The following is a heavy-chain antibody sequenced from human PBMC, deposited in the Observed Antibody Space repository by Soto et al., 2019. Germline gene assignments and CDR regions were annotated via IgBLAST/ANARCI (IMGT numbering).Heavy chain of an antibody. J-gene: IGHJ4*02. CDR2: IYYSGST. CDR3: ARTPNIVVVPAASYFDY. V-gene: IGHV4-39*01. CDR1: GGSISSSSYY. Sequence: SETLSLTCTVSGGSISSSSYYWGWIRQPPGKGLEWIGSIYYSGSTYYNPSLKSRVTISVDTSKNQFSLKLSSVTAADTAVYYCARTPNIVVVPAASYFDYWGQGTLVTLL. D-gene: IGHD2-2*01.